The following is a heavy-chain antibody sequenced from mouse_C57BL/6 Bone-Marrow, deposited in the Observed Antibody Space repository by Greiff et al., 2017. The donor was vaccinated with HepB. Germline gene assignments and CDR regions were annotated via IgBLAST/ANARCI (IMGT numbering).Heavy chain of an antibody. Sequence: QVQLQQSGPELVKPGASVKISCKASGYAFSSSWMNWVKQRPGKGLEWIGRIYPGDGETNYNGKFKGRATLTADNSSSPAYMHLISLASEDSAVYFCARRYDGPWFAYWGQGTLGTVSA. V-gene: IGHV1-82*01. CDR1: GYAFSSSW. CDR3: ARRYDGPWFAY. CDR2: IYPGDGET. J-gene: IGHJ3*01. D-gene: IGHD2-3*01.